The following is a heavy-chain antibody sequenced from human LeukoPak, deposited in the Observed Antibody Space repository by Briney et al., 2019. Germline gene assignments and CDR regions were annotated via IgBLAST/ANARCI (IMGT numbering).Heavy chain of an antibody. J-gene: IGHJ4*02. CDR3: ARTPPYYDSSGYYS. V-gene: IGHV3-7*01. Sequence: GGSLRLSCAASGFTFSSYWMSWVRQAPGKGLEWVANIKQDGSEKYYVDSVKGRFTISRDNAKNSLYLQMNSLRAEDTAVYYCARTPPYYDSSGYYSWGQGTLVTVSS. CDR2: IKQDGSEK. D-gene: IGHD3-22*01. CDR1: GFTFSSYW.